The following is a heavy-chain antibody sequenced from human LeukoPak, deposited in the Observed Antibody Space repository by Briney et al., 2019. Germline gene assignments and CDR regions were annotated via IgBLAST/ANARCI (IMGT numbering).Heavy chain of an antibody. CDR3: ARDVGIELLWFGEFFY. CDR1: GFTFSSYA. J-gene: IGHJ4*02. V-gene: IGHV3-30-3*01. CDR2: ISYDGSNK. Sequence: PGGSLRLSCAASGFTFSSYAMHWVRQAPGKGLEWVAVISYDGSNKYYADSVKGQFTISRDNSKNTLSLQMNSLRAEDTAVYYCARDVGIELLWFGEFFYWGQGTLVTVSS. D-gene: IGHD3-10*01.